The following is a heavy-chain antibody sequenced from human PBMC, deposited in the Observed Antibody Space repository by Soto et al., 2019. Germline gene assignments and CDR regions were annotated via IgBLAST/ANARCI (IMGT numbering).Heavy chain of an antibody. Sequence: PSETLSLTCTVSGGSISSGGYYWSWIRQHPGKGLEWIGYIYYSGSTYYNPSLKSRVTISVDTSKNQFSLKLSSVTAADTAVHYCARGGPGPLYYYYYYGMDVWGQGTTVTVSS. CDR1: GGSISSGGYY. CDR3: ARGGPGPLYYYYYYGMDV. CDR2: IYYSGST. V-gene: IGHV4-31*03. J-gene: IGHJ6*02.